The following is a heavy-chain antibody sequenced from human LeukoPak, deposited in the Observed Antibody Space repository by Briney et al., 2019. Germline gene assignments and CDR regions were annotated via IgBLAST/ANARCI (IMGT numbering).Heavy chain of an antibody. CDR2: ISGSGGST. J-gene: IGHJ3*02. CDR1: GFTFSSYA. CDR3: AKGLRWFGEPDAFDI. V-gene: IGHV3-23*01. D-gene: IGHD3-10*01. Sequence: PGGSLRLSCAASGFTFSSYAMSWVRQAPGKGLEWVSAISGSGGSTYYADSVKSRFTISGDNSKNTLYLQMNSLRAEDTAVYYCAKGLRWFGEPDAFDIWGQGTMVTVSS.